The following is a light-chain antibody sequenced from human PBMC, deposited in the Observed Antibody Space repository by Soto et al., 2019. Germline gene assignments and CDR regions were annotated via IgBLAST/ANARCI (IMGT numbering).Light chain of an antibody. CDR1: QSVLYSSNNKNY. CDR2: WAS. CDR3: QQYFSTPIT. J-gene: IGKJ5*01. V-gene: IGKV4-1*01. Sequence: DIVMTQSPDSLAVSLGERATINCKSSQSVLYSSNNKNYLAWYQQKPGQPPKLLIYWASTRESGLPDRFSGSGSGTDFPLTISSLQAEDVAVYYCQQYFSTPITFGQGTRLEIK.